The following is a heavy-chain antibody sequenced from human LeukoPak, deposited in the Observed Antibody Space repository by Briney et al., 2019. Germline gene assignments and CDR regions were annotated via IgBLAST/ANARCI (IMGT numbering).Heavy chain of an antibody. CDR1: GGSISGYY. D-gene: IGHD3-3*01. CDR3: ASFPGTSRFEY. V-gene: IGHV4-59*01. J-gene: IGHJ4*02. Sequence: PSETLSLTCTVSGGSISGYYWSWIRQPPGKGLEWIGYNYYSGSTNYNPSLKSRVSISVDTSKNQFSLRLSSVTAADTAVYYCASFPGTSRFEYWGQGTLVTVSS. CDR2: NYYSGST.